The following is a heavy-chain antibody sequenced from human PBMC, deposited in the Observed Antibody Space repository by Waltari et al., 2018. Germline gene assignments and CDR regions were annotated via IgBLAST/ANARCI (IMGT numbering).Heavy chain of an antibody. Sequence: EVQLVESGGGLVQPGGSLRLSCADSGFTFSSYWMSWVRQAPGNGLEWVANIKQDGSEKYYVDSVKGRFTISRDNAKNSLYLQMNSLRAEDTAVYYCARESIVVVPAAMLGHTVGWFDPWGQGTLVTVSS. D-gene: IGHD2-2*01. CDR3: ARESIVVVPAAMLGHTVGWFDP. V-gene: IGHV3-7*01. J-gene: IGHJ5*02. CDR1: GFTFSSYW. CDR2: IKQDGSEK.